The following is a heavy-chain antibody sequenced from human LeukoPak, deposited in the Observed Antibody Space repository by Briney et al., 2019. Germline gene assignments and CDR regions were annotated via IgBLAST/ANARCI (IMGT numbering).Heavy chain of an antibody. CDR3: ARRHTTNWYNWFDP. CDR1: GFTFDDYG. J-gene: IGHJ5*02. D-gene: IGHD1-1*01. CDR2: INWNGGST. Sequence: GGSLRLSCAASGFTFDDYGMSWVRQAPGKGLEWVSDINWNGGSTDYADSEKGRFTISRDNAKNSLYLHMSSLRDEDTAFYYCARRHTTNWYNWFDPWGQGTLVIVSS. V-gene: IGHV3-20*04.